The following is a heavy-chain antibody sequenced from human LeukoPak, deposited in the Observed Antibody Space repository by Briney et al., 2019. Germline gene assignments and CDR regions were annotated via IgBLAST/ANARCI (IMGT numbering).Heavy chain of an antibody. D-gene: IGHD3-22*01. CDR3: VSGYYSNFDY. CDR2: IYYSGST. V-gene: IGHV4-39*01. Sequence: SETLSLTCTVSGGSISSSSYYWGWIRQPPGKGLEWIGSIYYSGSTYYNPSLKSRVTISVDTSKNQFSLKLSSVTAAETAVSYRVSGYYSNFDYGGQEPLVTFSS. CDR1: GGSISSSSYY. J-gene: IGHJ4*02.